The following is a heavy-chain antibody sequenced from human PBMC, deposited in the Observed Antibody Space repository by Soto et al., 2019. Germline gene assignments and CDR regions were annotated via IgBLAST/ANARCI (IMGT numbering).Heavy chain of an antibody. J-gene: IGHJ6*02. CDR2: ISSSSSYT. CDR1: GFTFSDYY. CDR3: AREFAGGRELYYYYYGMDV. D-gene: IGHD3-16*01. V-gene: IGHV3-11*05. Sequence: PGGSLRLSCAASGFTFSDYYMSWIRQAPGKGLEWVSYISSSSSYTNYADSVKGRFTISRDNAKNSLYLQMNSLRAEDTAVYYCAREFAGGRELYYYYYGMDVWGQGTTVTVPS.